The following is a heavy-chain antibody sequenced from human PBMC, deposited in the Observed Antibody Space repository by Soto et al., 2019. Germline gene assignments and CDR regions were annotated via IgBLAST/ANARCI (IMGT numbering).Heavy chain of an antibody. Sequence: GGSLRLSCAASGFTFSDYYMSWIRQAPGKGLEWVSYISSSSSYTNYADSVKGRFTISRDNAKNSLYLQMNSLRAEDTAVYYCARTPDIMGWFDPWGQGTLVTVSS. V-gene: IGHV3-11*06. CDR3: ARTPDIMGWFDP. J-gene: IGHJ5*02. CDR2: ISSSSSYT. CDR1: GFTFSDYY.